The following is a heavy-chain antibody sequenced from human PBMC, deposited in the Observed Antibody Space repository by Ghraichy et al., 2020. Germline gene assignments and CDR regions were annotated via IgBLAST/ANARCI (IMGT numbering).Heavy chain of an antibody. CDR3: VREKVGFTTISGIDY. V-gene: IGHV3-48*03. J-gene: IGHJ4*02. CDR2: IDNTGSSL. D-gene: IGHD1-26*01. CDR1: GFTFSGYE. Sequence: WGSLRLSCAASGFTFSGYEMNWVRQAPGKGLEWVAYIDNTGSSLYYADSVKGRFTISRDNAKNSLYLQMHSLRAEDTAIYYCVREKVGFTTISGIDYWGQGTLVTVSS.